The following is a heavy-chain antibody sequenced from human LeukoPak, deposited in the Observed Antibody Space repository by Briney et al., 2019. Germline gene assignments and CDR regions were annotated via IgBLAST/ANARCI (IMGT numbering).Heavy chain of an antibody. D-gene: IGHD3-16*01. Sequence: SETLSLTCTVSGGSISSGDYYRSWIRQPPGKGLEWIGYIYYSGSTYYNPSLKSRVTISVDTSKNQFSLKLSSVTAADTAVYYCAGERVGGRGVVDYWGQGTLVTVSS. CDR1: GGSISSGDYY. CDR3: AGERVGGRGVVDY. V-gene: IGHV4-30-4*01. J-gene: IGHJ4*02. CDR2: IYYSGST.